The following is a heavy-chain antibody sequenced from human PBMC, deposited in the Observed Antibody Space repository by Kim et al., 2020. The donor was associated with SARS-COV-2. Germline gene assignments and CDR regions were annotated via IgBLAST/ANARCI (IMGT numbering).Heavy chain of an antibody. J-gene: IGHJ4*02. V-gene: IGHV4-34*01. CDR1: GGSLSDYY. CDR3: ARGRDYYGSGSYYPLGY. D-gene: IGHD3-10*01. Sequence: SETLSLTCAVYGGSLSDYYWSWIRQPPGKGLEWIGEINHDGSPNYNPSLKSRVTILLDTSKNHVSLNLNSVTAADTAVYFCARGRDYYGSGSYYPLGYWGQGSLVTVSS. CDR2: INHDGSP.